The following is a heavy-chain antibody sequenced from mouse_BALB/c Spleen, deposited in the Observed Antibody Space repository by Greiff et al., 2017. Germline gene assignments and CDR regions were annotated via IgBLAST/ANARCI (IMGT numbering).Heavy chain of an antibody. V-gene: IGHV2-2*02. CDR1: GFSLTSYG. J-gene: IGHJ2*01. CDR3: ARNCRPLYYFDN. CDR2: IWSGGST. Sequence: VKLVESGPGLVQPSQSLSITCTVSGFSLTSYGVHWVRQSPGKGLEWLGVIWSGGSTDYNAAFISRLSISKDNSKSQVFFKMNSLQANDTAIYYCARNCRPLYYFDNWGQGTTLTVSS.